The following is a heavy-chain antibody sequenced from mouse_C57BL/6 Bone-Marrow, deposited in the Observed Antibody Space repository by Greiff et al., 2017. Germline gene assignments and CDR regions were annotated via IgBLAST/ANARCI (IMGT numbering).Heavy chain of an antibody. CDR1: GYTFTSYW. CDR3: ASGRSTIITRNYYAMDY. CDR2: IHPNSGST. V-gene: IGHV1-64*01. D-gene: IGHD2-5*01. J-gene: IGHJ4*01. Sequence: QVQLQQPGAELVKPGASVKLSCKASGYTFTSYWMHWVKQRPGQGLEWIGMIHPNSGSTKYNEKFKGKATLTVDTSSSTAYMQLSSLTSADSAVYYCASGRSTIITRNYYAMDYWGQGTSVTVSS.